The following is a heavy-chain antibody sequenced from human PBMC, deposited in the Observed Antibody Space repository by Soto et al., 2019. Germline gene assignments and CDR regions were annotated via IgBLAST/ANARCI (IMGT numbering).Heavy chain of an antibody. Sequence: QVQLVQSGAEVKKPGSSVKVSCKASGGTFSSYAISWVRQAPGQGLEWMGGIIPIFGTANYAQKFQGRVTTTADESTSPAYMELSSLRSEDTAVYYCARLRYYDSSGYYDYWGQGTLVTVSS. V-gene: IGHV1-69*01. D-gene: IGHD3-22*01. CDR3: ARLRYYDSSGYYDY. J-gene: IGHJ4*02. CDR2: IIPIFGTA. CDR1: GGTFSSYA.